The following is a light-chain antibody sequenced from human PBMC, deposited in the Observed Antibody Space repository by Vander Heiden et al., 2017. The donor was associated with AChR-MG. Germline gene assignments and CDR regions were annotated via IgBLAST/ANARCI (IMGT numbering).Light chain of an antibody. V-gene: IGKV3-15*01. Sequence: EIVMTQSPANLSGLSGDRVTRPCRAGQSVSSNLAWYQQRPGQPPRLLIYGASTRATGTPARFSGSGSGTEFTLTISSLQSEDFAIYFCQQANNWLWTFGQGTKVEIK. CDR1: QSVSSN. CDR3: QQANNWLWT. CDR2: GAS. J-gene: IGKJ1*01.